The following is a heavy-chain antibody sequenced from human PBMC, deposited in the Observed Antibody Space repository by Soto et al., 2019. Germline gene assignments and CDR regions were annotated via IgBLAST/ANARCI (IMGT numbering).Heavy chain of an antibody. CDR1: GYTFTSHA. Sequence: QVQLVQSGAEVKKPGASVKVSCKASGYTFTSHAMHWVRQAPGQRLEWMGWINAGNGNLRYSENFQGRATITRHTSASTAYMELNSLISEDTAVYYCARGDCGTTTCYPGYFDLWGQGTLVTVSS. D-gene: IGHD2-2*01. CDR2: INAGNGNL. CDR3: ARGDCGTTTCYPGYFDL. V-gene: IGHV1-3*01. J-gene: IGHJ4*02.